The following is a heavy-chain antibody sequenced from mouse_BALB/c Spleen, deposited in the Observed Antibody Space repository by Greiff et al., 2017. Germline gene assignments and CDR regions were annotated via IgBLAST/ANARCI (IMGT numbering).Heavy chain of an antibody. CDR1: GISITTGNYR. CDR2: IYYSGTI. CDR3: ARERGEEGFAY. J-gene: IGHJ3*01. V-gene: IGHV3-5*02. Sequence: VQLKQSGPGLVKPSQTVSLTCTVTGISITTGNYRWSWIRQFPGNKLEWIGYIYYSGTITYNPSLTSRTTITRDTSKNQFFLEMNSLTAEDTATYYCARERGEEGFAYWGQGTLVTVSA.